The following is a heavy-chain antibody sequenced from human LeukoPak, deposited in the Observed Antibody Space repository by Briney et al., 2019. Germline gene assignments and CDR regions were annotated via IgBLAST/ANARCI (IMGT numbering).Heavy chain of an antibody. Sequence: GASVKVSCKASGYTFTSYGISWVRQAPGQGLEWMGWISAYNGNTNYAQKLQGRVTMTTDTSTSTAYMELRSLRSDDTAVYYCARSNYGSGSYSPMDYWGQGTLVTVSS. J-gene: IGHJ4*02. CDR1: GYTFTSYG. D-gene: IGHD3-10*01. CDR2: ISAYNGNT. V-gene: IGHV1-18*01. CDR3: ARSNYGSGSYSPMDY.